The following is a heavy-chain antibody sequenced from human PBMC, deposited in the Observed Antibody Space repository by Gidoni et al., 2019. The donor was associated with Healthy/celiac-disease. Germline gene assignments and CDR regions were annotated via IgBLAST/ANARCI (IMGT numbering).Heavy chain of an antibody. J-gene: IGHJ4*02. Sequence: QVQLVQSGAEVKKPVSSVKVSCYASGGTFSSYSISWVRQAPGQGLEWMGRIIPILGIANYAKKFQGRVTITADKSTSTAYMELSSLRSEDTAVYYCARDLGEGWYNWNDGGGYYWGQGTLVTVSS. CDR1: GGTFSSYS. D-gene: IGHD1-1*01. V-gene: IGHV1-69*04. CDR2: IIPILGIA. CDR3: ARDLGEGWYNWNDGGGYY.